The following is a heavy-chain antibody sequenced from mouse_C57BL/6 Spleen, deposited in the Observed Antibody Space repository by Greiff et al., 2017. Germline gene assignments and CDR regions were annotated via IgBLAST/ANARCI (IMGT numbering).Heavy chain of an antibody. V-gene: IGHV1-76*01. D-gene: IGHD2-1*01. CDR3: ASLYYGNPYFDY. CDR2: IYPGSGNT. J-gene: IGHJ2*01. CDR1: GYTFTDYY. Sequence: QVHVKQSGAELVRPGASVKLSCKASGYTFTDYYINWVKQRPGQGLEWIARIYPGSGNTYYNEKFKGKATLTAEKSSSTAYMQLSRLTSEDSAVYFCASLYYGNPYFDYWGQGTTLTVSS.